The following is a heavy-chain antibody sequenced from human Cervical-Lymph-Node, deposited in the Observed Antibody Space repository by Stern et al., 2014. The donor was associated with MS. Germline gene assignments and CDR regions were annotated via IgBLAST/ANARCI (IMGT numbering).Heavy chain of an antibody. J-gene: IGHJ4*02. CDR3: ARRGHGYMGIDY. CDR1: GYTFTNNW. V-gene: IGHV5-51*03. CDR2: VYPGDSET. Sequence: VQLMQSGAEVRKPGESLRISCEVSGYTFTNNWIGWVRQMPRKGLELMGLVYPGDSETTYNPSFPGTVTILVDKSNSITYLQWSSLKASDTAIYYCARRGHGYMGIDYWGQGTLVTVSS. D-gene: IGHD1-1*01.